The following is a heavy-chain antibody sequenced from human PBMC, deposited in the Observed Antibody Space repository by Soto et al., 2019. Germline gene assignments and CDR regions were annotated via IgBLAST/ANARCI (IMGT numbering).Heavy chain of an antibody. V-gene: IGHV4-34*01. CDR2: INHSGSA. CDR3: ARGLITGSHYSGGWYYFDS. J-gene: IGHJ4*02. D-gene: IGHD6-19*01. Sequence: QVQLQQSGAGLLKPSETLSLTCAVYGESFSGYIWTWIRQTPGKGLQWIGQINHSGSAIYNPSLKSRVTKSVHTSNSQFSLELSSVTAADTAVYYCARGLITGSHYSGGWYYFDSWGQGTQVTVSS. CDR1: GESFSGYI.